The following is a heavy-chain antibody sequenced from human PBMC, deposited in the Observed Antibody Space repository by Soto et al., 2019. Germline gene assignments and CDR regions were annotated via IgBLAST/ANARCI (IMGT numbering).Heavy chain of an antibody. CDR1: GFSFSSYG. Sequence: QVQLVESGGGVVQPGRSLRLSCAASGFSFSSYGIHWVRQAPGKGLEWVALISNDGGDKNFADSVKGRFTVSRDNSRNTVYMEMKSLRIEDPAVYYCASWLPLRGRGWYHFDSWGQGTLVTVSS. CDR2: ISNDGGDK. V-gene: IGHV3-33*01. D-gene: IGHD6-19*01. J-gene: IGHJ4*02. CDR3: ASWLPLRGRGWYHFDS.